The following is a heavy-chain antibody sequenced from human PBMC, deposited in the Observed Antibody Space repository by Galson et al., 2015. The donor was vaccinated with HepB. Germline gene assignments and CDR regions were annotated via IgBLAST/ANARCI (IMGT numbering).Heavy chain of an antibody. CDR2: IYHSGST. V-gene: IGHV4-38-2*02. CDR3: ARDSNFDWLLEPHFDY. CDR1: GYSISSGYY. Sequence: QVQLQESGPGLVKPSETLSLTCTVSGYSISSGYYWGWIRQPPGKGLEWIGSIYHSGSTYYNPSLKSRVTISVDTSKNQFSLKLSSVTAADTAVYYCARDSNFDWLLEPHFDYWGQGTLVTVSS. J-gene: IGHJ4*02. D-gene: IGHD3-9*01.